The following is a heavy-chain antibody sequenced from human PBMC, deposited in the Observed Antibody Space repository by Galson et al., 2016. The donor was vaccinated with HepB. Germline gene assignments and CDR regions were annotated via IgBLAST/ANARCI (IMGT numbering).Heavy chain of an antibody. J-gene: IGHJ6*02. CDR2: ILHSGST. CDR1: GGSISSTNW. D-gene: IGHD3-3*01. CDR3: ARDFSITTFGNYYYGMDV. Sequence: TLSLTCAVSGGSISSTNWWNWVRQPPGKGLEWIGEILHSGSTNFNPSLKSRVTMSVDKSKNQFSLKLNSVTAADTAVYYCARDFSITTFGNYYYGMDVWGQGTTVTVSS. V-gene: IGHV4-4*02.